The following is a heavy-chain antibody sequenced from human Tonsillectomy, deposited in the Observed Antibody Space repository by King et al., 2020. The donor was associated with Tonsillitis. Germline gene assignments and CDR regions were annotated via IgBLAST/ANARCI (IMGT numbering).Heavy chain of an antibody. Sequence: VQLQQWGAGLLKPSETLSLTCAVYGGSFSGYYWSWIRQPPGKGLEWIGEINHSGSTNYNPSLKSRVTISVDTSKNQFSLKLSSVTAADTAVYYCARFRGRRFSSWYYFDYWGQGTLVTVSS. CDR2: INHSGST. CDR3: ARFRGRRFSSWYYFDY. D-gene: IGHD6-13*01. J-gene: IGHJ4*02. CDR1: GGSFSGYY. V-gene: IGHV4-34*01.